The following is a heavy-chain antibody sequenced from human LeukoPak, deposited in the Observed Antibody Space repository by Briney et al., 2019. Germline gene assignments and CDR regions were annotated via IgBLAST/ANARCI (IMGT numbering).Heavy chain of an antibody. Sequence: GGSLRLSCAASGFTFSSYSMNWVRQAPGKGLEWVSSISSSSSYIYYADSVKGRFTISRDNAKNSLYLQMNSLRAEDTAVYYCARVRDYYGSGSYYNDYWGQGTLVTVSS. CDR3: ARVRDYYGSGSYYNDY. CDR2: ISSSSSYI. CDR1: GFTFSSYS. J-gene: IGHJ4*02. D-gene: IGHD3-10*01. V-gene: IGHV3-21*01.